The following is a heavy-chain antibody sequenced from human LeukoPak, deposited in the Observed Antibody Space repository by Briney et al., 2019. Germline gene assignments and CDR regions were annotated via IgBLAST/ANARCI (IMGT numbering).Heavy chain of an antibody. D-gene: IGHD3-9*01. Sequence: SVKVSCKASGGTFSSYAISWVRQAPGQGLEWMGGIIPIFGTANYAQKFQGRVTITADESKSTAYMELSSLRSEDTAVYYCARPLDYDILTGYCPFGYWGQGTLVTVSS. CDR3: ARPLDYDILTGYCPFGY. CDR2: IIPIFGTA. J-gene: IGHJ4*02. CDR1: GGTFSSYA. V-gene: IGHV1-69*13.